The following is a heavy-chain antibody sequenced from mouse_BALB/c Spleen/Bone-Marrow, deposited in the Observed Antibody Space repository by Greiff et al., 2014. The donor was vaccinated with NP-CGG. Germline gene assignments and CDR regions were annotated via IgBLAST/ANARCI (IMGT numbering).Heavy chain of an antibody. D-gene: IGHD2-4*01. V-gene: IGHV5-9-4*01. J-gene: IGHJ4*01. CDR3: ARRDYDVGYYVMDY. CDR2: ICSGGSYT. Sequence: EVHLVESGGGLVKPGGSLKLSCAASGFTFSSYAMSWVRQSPEKRLEWVAEICSGGSYTYYPDTVTGRFTISRDNAKNTLYLEMSRLRSEDTAMYYCARRDYDVGYYVMDYWGQGTSVTVSS. CDR1: GFTFSSYA.